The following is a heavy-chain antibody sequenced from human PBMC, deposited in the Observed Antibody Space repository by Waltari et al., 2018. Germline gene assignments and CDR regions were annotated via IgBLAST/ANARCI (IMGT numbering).Heavy chain of an antibody. Sequence: EVQLLESGGGLVQPGGSLRLSCAASRFTFSSYAMSWVRQAPGEGVEWVSAIIGSGGSTDYAYSVKGRFTISRDNSKNTLYLQMNSLRAEDTAVYYCAKPLRGAYNRWGQGTLVTVSS. CDR2: IIGSGGST. CDR3: AKPLRGAYNR. D-gene: IGHD1-20*01. J-gene: IGHJ4*02. V-gene: IGHV3-23*01. CDR1: RFTFSSYA.